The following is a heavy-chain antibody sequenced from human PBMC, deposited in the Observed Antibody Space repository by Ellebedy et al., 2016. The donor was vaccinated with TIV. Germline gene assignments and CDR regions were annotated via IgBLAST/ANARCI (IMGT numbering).Heavy chain of an antibody. D-gene: IGHD6-19*01. J-gene: IGHJ4*02. CDR2: LTGSGATT. Sequence: GESLKISFAASGFDFRTYAMSWVRQDPGREPEWVAGLTGSGATTYYAASVRGRFVISRDNFRNMLFVQMNSLRVEDTAVYYCAKDRSGTATSGGWDQDFDSWGQGTLVTVSA. CDR3: AKDRSGTATSGGWDQDFDS. V-gene: IGHV3-23*01. CDR1: GFDFRTYA.